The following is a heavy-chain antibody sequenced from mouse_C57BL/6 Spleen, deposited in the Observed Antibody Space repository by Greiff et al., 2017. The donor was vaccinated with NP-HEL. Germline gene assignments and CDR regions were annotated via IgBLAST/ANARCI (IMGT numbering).Heavy chain of an antibody. J-gene: IGHJ2*01. CDR2: IYPGDGDT. D-gene: IGHD3-2*02. CDR1: GYAFSSSW. CDR3: ARRSAQVYFDY. Sequence: VKLQESGPELVKPGASVKISCKASGYAFSSSWMNWVKQRPGKGLEWIGRIYPGDGDTNYNGKFKGKATLTADKSSSTAYMQLSSLTSEDSAVYFCARRSAQVYFDYWGQGTTLTVSS. V-gene: IGHV1-82*01.